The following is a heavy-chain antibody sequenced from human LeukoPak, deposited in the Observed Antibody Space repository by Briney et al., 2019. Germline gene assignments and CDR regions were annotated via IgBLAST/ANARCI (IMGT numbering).Heavy chain of an antibody. CDR1: GFTFSSYA. J-gene: IGHJ3*02. CDR3: AKISGGAVAGNFDI. V-gene: IGHV3-23*01. D-gene: IGHD6-19*01. Sequence: GGPLRLSCAASGFTFSSYAMSWVRQAPGKGLEWVSTISGSGGSTHYADSVKGRLTISRDNSKNTLYLQMNTLRAEDTAVYFCAKISGGAVAGNFDIWGQGTMVTVSS. CDR2: ISGSGGST.